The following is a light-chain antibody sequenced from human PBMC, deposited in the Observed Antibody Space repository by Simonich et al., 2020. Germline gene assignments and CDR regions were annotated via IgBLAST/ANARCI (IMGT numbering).Light chain of an antibody. J-gene: IGKJ2*01. V-gene: IGKV3-15*01. CDR1: QSVSSN. CDR3: QQYNNWPMYT. CDR2: GAS. Sequence: EIVMTPSPATLSVSPVERATLSCRASQSVSSNLAGYPQKPGQAPRLLIYGASTRATGIPARFSGSGSGKEFTLTISSRQSEDFAVYYCQQYNNWPMYTFGQGTKLEIK.